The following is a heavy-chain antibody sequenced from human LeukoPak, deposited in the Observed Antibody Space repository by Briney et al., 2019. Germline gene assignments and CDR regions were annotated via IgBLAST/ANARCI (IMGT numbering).Heavy chain of an antibody. CDR1: GYTFTGYY. CDR3: AGGPHDYYYYYMDV. D-gene: IGHD3-16*01. J-gene: IGHJ6*03. CDR2: INPNSGGT. V-gene: IGHV1-2*02. Sequence: ASVKVSCKASGYTFTGYYMHWVRQAPGQGLEWMGWINPNSGGTNYAQKFQGRVTMTRDTSISTAYMELSRLRSDDTAVYYCAGGPHDYYYYYMDVWGKGTTVTVSS.